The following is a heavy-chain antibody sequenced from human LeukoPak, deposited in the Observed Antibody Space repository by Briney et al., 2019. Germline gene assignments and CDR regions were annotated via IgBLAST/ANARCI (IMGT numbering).Heavy chain of an antibody. Sequence: PSETLSLTCTVSGGSISSSSYYWGWIRQPPGKGLEWIGSIYYSGSTYYNPSLKSRVTISVDTSKNQFSLKLSSVTAADTAVYYCVRREKMATIGGYFDYWGQGTLVTVSS. D-gene: IGHD5-24*01. CDR1: GGSISSSSYY. CDR3: VRREKMATIGGYFDY. V-gene: IGHV4-39*01. CDR2: IYYSGST. J-gene: IGHJ4*02.